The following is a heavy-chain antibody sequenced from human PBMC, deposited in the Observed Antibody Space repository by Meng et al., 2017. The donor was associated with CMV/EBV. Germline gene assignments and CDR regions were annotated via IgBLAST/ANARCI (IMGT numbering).Heavy chain of an antibody. CDR1: GGTFSSYA. V-gene: IGHV1-69*10. J-gene: IGHJ3*02. CDR3: AREGTYSGSSRAAFDI. CDR2: IIPILGIA. Sequence: SVKVSCKASGGTFSSYAISWVRQAPGQGLEWMGGIIPILGIANYAQKFQGRVTITADKSTSTAYMELSSLRSEDTAVYYCAREGTYSGSSRAAFDIWGQRTMVTVSS. D-gene: IGHD1-26*01.